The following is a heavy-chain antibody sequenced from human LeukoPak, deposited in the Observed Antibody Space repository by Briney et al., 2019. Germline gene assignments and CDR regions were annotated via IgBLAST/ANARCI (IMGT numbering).Heavy chain of an antibody. D-gene: IGHD2-2*01. CDR1: GGSFSGYY. V-gene: IGHV4-34*01. Sequence: SETLSLTCAVYGGSFSGYYWSWIRQPPGKGLEWIGEINHSGSTNYNPSLKGRVTISVDTSKNQFSLKLSSVTAADTAVCYCARGRGKYQLLPGFDYWGQGTLVTVSS. CDR3: ARGRGKYQLLPGFDY. J-gene: IGHJ4*02. CDR2: INHSGST.